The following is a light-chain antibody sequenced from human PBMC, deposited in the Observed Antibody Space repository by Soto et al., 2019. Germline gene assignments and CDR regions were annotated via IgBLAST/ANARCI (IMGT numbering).Light chain of an antibody. V-gene: IGLV2-14*01. Sequence: QSVLTQPASVSGSPGQSITISCTGTSSDVGGFYSVSWYRRHPGKAPKLIIYGVTNRPSGVSNRFSGSKSGNTASLTISGLQPEDEGEYYCSSYTRGSAFYLFGTGTKVTVL. CDR3: SSYTRGSAFYL. CDR2: GVT. CDR1: SSDVGGFYS. J-gene: IGLJ1*01.